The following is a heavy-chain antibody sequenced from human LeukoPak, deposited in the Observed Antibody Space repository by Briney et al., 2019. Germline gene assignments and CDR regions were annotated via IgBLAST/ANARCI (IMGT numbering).Heavy chain of an antibody. CDR2: FDPEDGET. D-gene: IGHD2-15*01. Sequence: ASAKVSCKVSGYTLTELSMHWVRPAPGKGLEWMGGFDPEDGETIYAQKFQGRVTMTEDTSTDTAYMELSSLRSEDTAVYYCATVGDSQSVGIFDYWGQGTLVTVSS. CDR1: GYTLTELS. J-gene: IGHJ4*02. CDR3: ATVGDSQSVGIFDY. V-gene: IGHV1-24*01.